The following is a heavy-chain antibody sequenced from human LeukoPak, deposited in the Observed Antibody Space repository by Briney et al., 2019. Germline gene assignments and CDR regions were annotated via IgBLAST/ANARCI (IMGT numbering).Heavy chain of an antibody. CDR2: INHSGST. V-gene: IGHV4-34*01. D-gene: IGHD4-17*01. CDR3: ASGTNDYGDGGIGY. Sequence: SETLSLTCAVYGGSFSGYYWSWIRQPPGKGLEWIGEINHSGSTYYNPSLKSRVTISADTSKNQFSLKLSSVTAADTAVYYCASGTNDYGDGGIGYWGQGTLVTVSS. J-gene: IGHJ4*02. CDR1: GGSFSGYY.